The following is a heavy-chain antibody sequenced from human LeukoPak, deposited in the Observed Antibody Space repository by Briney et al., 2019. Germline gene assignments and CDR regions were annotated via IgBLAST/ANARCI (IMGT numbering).Heavy chain of an antibody. D-gene: IGHD1-26*01. CDR2: ISSKAYGGTT. CDR3: TRAYSFHMYSGTSLPDY. Sequence: GGSLRLSCTASGFTFGDYAMSWFRQAPGKGLEWVGFISSKAYGGTTKYAASVKGRLTISRDDSKSIAYLQIHSLKTEDTAVYYCTRAYSFHMYSGTSLPDYWGQGTLVTVSS. V-gene: IGHV3-49*03. J-gene: IGHJ4*02. CDR1: GFTFGDYA.